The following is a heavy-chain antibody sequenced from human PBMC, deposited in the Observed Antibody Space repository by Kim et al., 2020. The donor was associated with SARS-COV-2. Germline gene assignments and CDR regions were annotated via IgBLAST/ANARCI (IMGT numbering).Heavy chain of an antibody. J-gene: IGHJ4*02. CDR1: GFTFSSYG. CDR3: AKTITRWIQLLDY. Sequence: GGSLRLSCAASGFTFSSYGMHWVRQAPGKGLEWVAVISYDGSNKYYADSVKGRFTISRDNSKNTLYLQMNSLRAEDTAVYYCAKTITRWIQLLDYWGQGTLVTVSS. V-gene: IGHV3-30*18. CDR2: ISYDGSNK. D-gene: IGHD5-18*01.